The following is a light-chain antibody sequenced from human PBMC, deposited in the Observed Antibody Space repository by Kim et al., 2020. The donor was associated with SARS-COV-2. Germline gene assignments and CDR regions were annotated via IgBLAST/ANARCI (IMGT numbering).Light chain of an antibody. CDR3: QAWDSNTVV. CDR1: KLGDKY. CDR2: QDR. Sequence: SYELTQPHSVSVSPGQTASITCSGYKLGDKYVCWYQQKPGQSPVLVIYQDRKRPSGIPERFSGSNSGNTATLTISGTQAMDEADYYCQAWDSNTVVFGGGTQLTVL. J-gene: IGLJ2*01. V-gene: IGLV3-1*01.